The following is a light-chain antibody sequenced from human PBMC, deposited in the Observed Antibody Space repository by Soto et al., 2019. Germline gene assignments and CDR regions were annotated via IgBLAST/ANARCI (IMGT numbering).Light chain of an antibody. CDR3: QSYDSSLSAHYV. J-gene: IGLJ1*01. CDR2: GNS. Sequence: QSVLTQPPSVSGAPGQRVTISCTGSSSNIGAGYDVHWYQQLPGTAPKLLIYGNSNRPSGVPDRFSGSKSGTPASLAITGLQAEDEADYYCQSYDSSLSAHYVFGTGTKLTVL. CDR1: SSNIGAGYD. V-gene: IGLV1-40*01.